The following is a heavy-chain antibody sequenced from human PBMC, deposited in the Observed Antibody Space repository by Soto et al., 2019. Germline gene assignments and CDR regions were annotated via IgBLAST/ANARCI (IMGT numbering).Heavy chain of an antibody. D-gene: IGHD2-8*01. V-gene: IGHV4-4*02. CDR2: VFHTGNT. CDR3: ARYNSYAIDY. CDR1: GDSISSSVW. J-gene: IGHJ4*02. Sequence: SETLSLTCAVSGDSISSSVWWTWVRQPPGKGLEWIGEVFHTGNTNYNPSLKSRVTMSVDKSTNEFSLKVTSVTAADRAMYFCARYNSYAIDYWGRGTPVTVSS.